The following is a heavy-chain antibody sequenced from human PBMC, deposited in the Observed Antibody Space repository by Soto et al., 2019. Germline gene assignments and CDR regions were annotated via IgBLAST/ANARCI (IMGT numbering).Heavy chain of an antibody. CDR1: GLRFTSYG. CDR3: TTYTGTYRDY. D-gene: IGHD1-26*01. V-gene: IGHV3-21*01. J-gene: IGHJ4*02. Sequence: GGSLRLSCVASGLRFTSYGMSWVRQAPGRGLEWVSSITSGSGVTFYADSVKGRFTISRDNAKNSLHLQMNSLRAEDTAVYYCTTYTGTYRDYWGRGTLVTVSS. CDR2: ITSGSGVT.